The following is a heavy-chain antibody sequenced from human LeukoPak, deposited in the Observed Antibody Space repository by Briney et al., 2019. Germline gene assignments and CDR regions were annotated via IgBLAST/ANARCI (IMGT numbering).Heavy chain of an antibody. CDR2: MSDSGNKI. D-gene: IGHD2-15*01. CDR3: ARDFGVFCSGGSCPFDY. Sequence: PGGSLRLSCAASGFSFSNYAMTWVRQAPGKGLEWVSAMSDSGNKIHYADSVKGRFTISRDNSKNTLYLQMNSLRAEDTAVYYCARDFGVFCSGGSCPFDYWGQGTLVTVSS. V-gene: IGHV3-23*01. CDR1: GFSFSNYA. J-gene: IGHJ4*02.